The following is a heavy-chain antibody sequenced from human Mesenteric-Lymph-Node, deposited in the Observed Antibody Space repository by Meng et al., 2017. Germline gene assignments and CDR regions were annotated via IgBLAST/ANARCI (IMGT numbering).Heavy chain of an antibody. V-gene: IGHV3-23*01. J-gene: IGHJ4*02. CDR1: GFTFAGYA. Sequence: GGSLRLSCAASGFTFAGYALSWVRQAPGKGLEWVSAINGGHGPYYADSVKGHFYISRDNSKNTLYLQMNGLRAEDTAVYYCVRGRGAVPDLYYFDFWGLGTLVTVSS. CDR2: INGGHGP. CDR3: VRGRGAVPDLYYFDF. D-gene: IGHD3-16*01.